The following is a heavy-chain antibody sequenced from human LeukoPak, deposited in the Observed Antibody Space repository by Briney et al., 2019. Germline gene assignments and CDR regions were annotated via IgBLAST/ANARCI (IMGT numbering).Heavy chain of an antibody. D-gene: IGHD3-22*01. Sequence: PGRSLRLSCAASGFTFSSYAMHWVCQAPGKGLEWVAVISYDGSNKYYADSVKGRFTISRDNSKNTLYLQMNSLRAEDTAVYYCANTSGLLYYFDYWGQGTLVTVSS. V-gene: IGHV3-30*04. CDR1: GFTFSSYA. CDR3: ANTSGLLYYFDY. CDR2: ISYDGSNK. J-gene: IGHJ4*02.